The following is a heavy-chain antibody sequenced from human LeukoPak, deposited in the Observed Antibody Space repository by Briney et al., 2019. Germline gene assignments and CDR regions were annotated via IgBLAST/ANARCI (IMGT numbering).Heavy chain of an antibody. CDR1: GGSFSGYY. J-gene: IGHJ4*02. CDR2: INHSGRT. Sequence: SETLSLTCAVYGGSFSGYYWSWIRQSPAKGLEWIGEINHSGRTNYNPSLKSRVTISVDTSKSQFSLKVTSVTAADTAVYYCARGGPRYSSSWLNYWGEGILVSGSA. CDR3: ARGGPRYSSSWLNY. V-gene: IGHV4-34*01. D-gene: IGHD6-13*01.